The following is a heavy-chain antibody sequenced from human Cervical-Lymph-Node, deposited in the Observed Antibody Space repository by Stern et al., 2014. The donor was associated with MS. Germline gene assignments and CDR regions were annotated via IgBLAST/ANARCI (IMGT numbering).Heavy chain of an antibody. Sequence: QVQLVQSGAEVERPGASVKVSCKASGYTFTAYFLHWVRQAPGQGLEWMGWISPKTGYGTYAQKLQDRVTMTRDTSINTGYMEVSSLRSDDTAVYYCARDRGGYSDYWGQGTLVAVSS. CDR1: GYTFTAYF. V-gene: IGHV1-2*02. CDR2: ISPKTGYG. D-gene: IGHD3-16*01. J-gene: IGHJ4*02. CDR3: ARDRGGYSDY.